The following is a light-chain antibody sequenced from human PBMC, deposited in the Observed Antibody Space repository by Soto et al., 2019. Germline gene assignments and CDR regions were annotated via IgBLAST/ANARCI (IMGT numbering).Light chain of an antibody. CDR3: QQYTKSPLT. Sequence: DIVLTQFPGTLSLSAGERATLSFRASQSLTRNYLAWYQQKVGQAPRLLIYGANTRAAGIPDRFSGSGSGTDFTLTISRLEPEDFAVYYCQQYTKSPLTFGGGTKVDI. J-gene: IGKJ4*01. CDR1: QSLTRNY. V-gene: IGKV3-20*01. CDR2: GAN.